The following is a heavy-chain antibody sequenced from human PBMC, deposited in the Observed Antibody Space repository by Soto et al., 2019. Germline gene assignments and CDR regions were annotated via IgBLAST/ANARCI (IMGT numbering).Heavy chain of an antibody. J-gene: IGHJ6*02. CDR3: ADLLVADTEMDV. CDR2: IIPILGIA. V-gene: IGHV1-69*02. Sequence: QVQLVQSGAEVKKPGSSVKVSCKASGGTFSSYTISWVRQAPGQGLEWMGRIIPILGIANYAQKFPGRVTITADKSTSTAYMELSSLRSEDTAVYYCADLLVADTEMDVWGQGTTVTVSS. CDR1: GGTFSSYT. D-gene: IGHD2-15*01.